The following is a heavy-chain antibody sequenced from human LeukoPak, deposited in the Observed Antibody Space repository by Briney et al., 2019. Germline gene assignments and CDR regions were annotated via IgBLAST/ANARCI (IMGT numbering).Heavy chain of an antibody. CDR2: TYYRSKWYN. J-gene: IGHJ4*02. V-gene: IGHV6-1*01. D-gene: IGHD4-17*01. Sequence: SQTLSLTCAISGDSVSSNSAAWNWIRQSPSRGLEWPGRTYYRSKWYNDYAVSVKSRITINPDTSNSQFSLQLNSVTPEGTAVYYCARDDDYGDYVGSGGFDYWGQGTLVTVSS. CDR1: GDSVSSNSAA. CDR3: ARDDDYGDYVGSGGFDY.